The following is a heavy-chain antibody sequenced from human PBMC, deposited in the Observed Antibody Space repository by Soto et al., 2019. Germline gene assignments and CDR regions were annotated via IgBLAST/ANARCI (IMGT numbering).Heavy chain of an antibody. Sequence: QLQLQESGPGMVKPSETLSLTCTVSGGSISSSSYYWGWIRQPPGKGLEWIGSIYYSGSTYYNPSLKSRVTISVDMSKNQFSLKLSSVTAADTAVYYCAAPDSSGYYWDFDYWGQGTLVTVSS. J-gene: IGHJ4*02. D-gene: IGHD3-22*01. CDR2: IYYSGST. CDR1: GGSISSSSYY. V-gene: IGHV4-39*01. CDR3: AAPDSSGYYWDFDY.